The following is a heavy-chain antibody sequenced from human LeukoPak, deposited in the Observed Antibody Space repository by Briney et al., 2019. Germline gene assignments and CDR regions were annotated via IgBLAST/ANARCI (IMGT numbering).Heavy chain of an antibody. V-gene: IGHV3-30*02. J-gene: IGHJ4*02. CDR2: IRYDGSNK. CDR3: AKDLRRARYFDY. CDR1: GFTSSSYG. Sequence: GGSLRLSCAASGFTSSSYGMHWVRQAPGKGLEWVAFIRYDGSNKYYADSVKGRFTISRDNSKNTLYLQMDSLRAEDTAVYYCAKDLRRARYFDYWGQGTLVTVSS.